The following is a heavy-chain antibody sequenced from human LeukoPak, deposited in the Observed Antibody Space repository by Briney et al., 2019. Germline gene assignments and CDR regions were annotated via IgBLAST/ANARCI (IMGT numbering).Heavy chain of an antibody. CDR1: GFTFSNYW. D-gene: IGHD2-21*02. CDR2: IKNDGSRT. CDR3: ARGHIVVLTAPDY. Sequence: GGSLRLSCAASGFTFSNYWMHWVRQAPGKGLVWVSRIKNDGSRTSYADSVKGRFTISRDNAKNTLYLQMNSLRAEDTAMYYCARGHIVVLTAPDYWGQGTLVTVSS. V-gene: IGHV3-74*01. J-gene: IGHJ4*02.